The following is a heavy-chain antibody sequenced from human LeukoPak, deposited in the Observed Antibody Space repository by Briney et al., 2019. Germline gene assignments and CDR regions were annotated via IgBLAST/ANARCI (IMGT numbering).Heavy chain of an antibody. J-gene: IGHJ4*02. CDR1: GFTVSSNY. D-gene: IGHD3-16*01. CDR3: ASLTGVRGAYYFDY. CDR2: IYSGGST. Sequence: PGGSLRLSCAASGFTVSSNYMSWVRQAPGKGLEWVSVIYSGGSTYYADSVKGRFTISRDNSKNTLYLQMNSLRAEDTAVYYCASLTGVRGAYYFDYWGQGTLVTVSS. V-gene: IGHV3-53*01.